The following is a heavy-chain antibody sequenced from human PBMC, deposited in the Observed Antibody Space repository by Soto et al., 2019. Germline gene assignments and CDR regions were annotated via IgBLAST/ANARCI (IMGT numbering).Heavy chain of an antibody. Sequence: EVQLVESGGGLVKPGGSLRLSCAASGFTFSSYSMNWVRQAPGKGLEWVSSISSSSGYIYYADSVRGRVTISRDNAQNSRFLHMNSLRAEDTAVYYCASLYYYDSIGDFGGHYYYGMDVWGQGTTVTVSS. V-gene: IGHV3-21*01. D-gene: IGHD3-22*01. J-gene: IGHJ6*02. CDR3: ASLYYYDSIGDFGGHYYYGMDV. CDR2: ISSSSGYI. CDR1: GFTFSSYS.